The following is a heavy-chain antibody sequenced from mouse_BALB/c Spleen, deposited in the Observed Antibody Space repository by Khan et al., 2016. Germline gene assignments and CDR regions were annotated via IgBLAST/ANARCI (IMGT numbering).Heavy chain of an antibody. Sequence: QIQLVQSGPELKKPGETVRISCKASGYTFPNYGMNWVNHAPGKGLKWIGWINTYTGAPPYADDFKGRFAFSLETSASTAYLLLNHLKNEDTATYFCARPDHGSRRGFAYRGKGTVVTVA. D-gene: IGHD1-1*01. J-gene: IGHJ3*01. CDR1: GYTFPNYG. CDR2: INTYTGAP. V-gene: IGHV9-3-1*01. CDR3: ARPDHGSRRGFAY.